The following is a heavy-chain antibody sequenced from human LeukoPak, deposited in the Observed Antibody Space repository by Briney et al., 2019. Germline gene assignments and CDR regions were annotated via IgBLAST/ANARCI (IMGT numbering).Heavy chain of an antibody. CDR3: ARDREDLLTGLDY. Sequence: PGGSLRLSCAASGFTVSSNYMSWVRQAPGKGLEWVSVIYSGGSTYYADSVKGRFTISRDNSKNTLYLQMNSLRPEDTAIYYCARDREDLLTGLDYWGQGTLVTVSS. V-gene: IGHV3-66*01. D-gene: IGHD3-9*01. CDR2: IYSGGST. J-gene: IGHJ4*02. CDR1: GFTVSSNY.